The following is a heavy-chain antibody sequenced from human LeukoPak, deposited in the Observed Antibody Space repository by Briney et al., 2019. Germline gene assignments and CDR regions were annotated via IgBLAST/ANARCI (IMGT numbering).Heavy chain of an antibody. J-gene: IGHJ4*02. Sequence: GGSLRLSCAASEFTFSSYWMSWVRQAPGKGLEWVASIKQDGSEKYYVDSVKGRVTISRDNAKNSLYLQMNSLRTEDTAVYYCARVFGAGYSDYWGQGTLVTVSS. CDR1: EFTFSSYW. V-gene: IGHV3-7*01. CDR2: IKQDGSEK. CDR3: ARVFGAGYSDY. D-gene: IGHD4/OR15-4a*01.